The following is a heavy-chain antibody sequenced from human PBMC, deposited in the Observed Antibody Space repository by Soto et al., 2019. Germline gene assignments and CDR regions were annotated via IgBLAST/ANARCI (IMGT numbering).Heavy chain of an antibody. Sequence: GGSLSLSCAASGFTFSSYAMSWVRQAPGKGLEWVSAISGSGGSTYYADSVKGRFTISRDNSKNTLYLQMNSLRAEDTAVYYCAKDLSSDYRGADFDYWGQGTLVTVSS. CDR2: ISGSGGST. V-gene: IGHV3-23*01. J-gene: IGHJ4*02. CDR1: GFTFSSYA. D-gene: IGHD4-17*01. CDR3: AKDLSSDYRGADFDY.